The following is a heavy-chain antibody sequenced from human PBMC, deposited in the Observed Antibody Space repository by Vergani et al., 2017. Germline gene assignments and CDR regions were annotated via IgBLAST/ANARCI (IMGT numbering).Heavy chain of an antibody. Sequence: QVQLQESGPGLVKPSQTLSLTCTVSGGSIGSGNYYWSWIRQPAGKGLEWIGRIYTSGSSTYNPSLKSRVTISVHTSKTQFSLKLRFVAAADTAVYYCARDPGGMAATIYSYWYFDLWGRGTLVTVSS. CDR1: GGSIGSGNYY. D-gene: IGHD5-24*01. J-gene: IGHJ2*01. V-gene: IGHV4-61*02. CDR2: IYTSGSS. CDR3: ARDPGGMAATIYSYWYFDL.